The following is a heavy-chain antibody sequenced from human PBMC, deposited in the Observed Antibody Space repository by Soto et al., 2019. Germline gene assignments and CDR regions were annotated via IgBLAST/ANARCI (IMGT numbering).Heavy chain of an antibody. J-gene: IGHJ4*02. CDR3: TTDRGYDYGDFDY. D-gene: IGHD4-17*01. Sequence: EVQLVESGGGLVKPGGSLRLSCAASGFTFSNAWMSWVRQAPGKGLEWVGRIKSKTDGGTTDYAAPVKGRFTISRDDSKNTLYLQMNSLKTEDTAVYYCTTDRGYDYGDFDYWGQGTLVTVSS. V-gene: IGHV3-15*01. CDR2: IKSKTDGGTT. CDR1: GFTFSNAW.